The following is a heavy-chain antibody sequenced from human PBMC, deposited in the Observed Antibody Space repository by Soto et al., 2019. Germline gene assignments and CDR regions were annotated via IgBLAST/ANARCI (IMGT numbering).Heavy chain of an antibody. CDR1: GGTFSSYA. CDR2: IIPIFGTA. V-gene: IGHV1-69*13. Sequence: SVKVSCKASGGTFSSYAISWVRQAPGQGLEWMGGIIPIFGTANYAQKFQGRVTITADESTSTAYMELSSLRSEDTAVYYCARDRQLNYYGMDVWGQGTTVTVSS. D-gene: IGHD6-6*01. J-gene: IGHJ6*02. CDR3: ARDRQLNYYGMDV.